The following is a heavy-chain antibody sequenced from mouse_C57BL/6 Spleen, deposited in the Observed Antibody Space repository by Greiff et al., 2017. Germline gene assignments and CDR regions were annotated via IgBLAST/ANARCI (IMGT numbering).Heavy chain of an antibody. V-gene: IGHV5-6*01. Sequence: EVMLVESGGDLVKPGGSLKLSCAASGFTFSSYGMSWVRPTPDKRLEWVATISSGGSYTYYPDSVKGRFTISRDKAKNTLYLQMGSRRPEDTAMYYCARQRGYDPYFDYWGQGTTLTVSS. CDR2: ISSGGSYT. J-gene: IGHJ2*01. D-gene: IGHD2-10*02. CDR1: GFTFSSYG. CDR3: ARQRGYDPYFDY.